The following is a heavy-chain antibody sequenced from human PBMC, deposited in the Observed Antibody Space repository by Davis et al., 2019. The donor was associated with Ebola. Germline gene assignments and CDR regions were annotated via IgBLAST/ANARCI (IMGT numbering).Heavy chain of an antibody. V-gene: IGHV3-21*01. CDR3: GSPVVA. CDR2: ISISSNYI. J-gene: IGHJ4*02. CDR1: GFTFRSYS. Sequence: GESLKISCAASGFTFRSYSMNWVRQAPGKGLEWVSSISISSNYIYYADSVKGRFTISRDTAKNSLYLQMNSLRAEDTAVYYCGSPVVAWGQGTLVTVSS. D-gene: IGHD2-15*01.